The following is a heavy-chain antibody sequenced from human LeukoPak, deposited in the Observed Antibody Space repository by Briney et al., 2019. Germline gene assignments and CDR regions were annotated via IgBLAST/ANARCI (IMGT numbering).Heavy chain of an antibody. Sequence: PGRSLRLSCAASGFTFSSYGMHWVRQAPGKGLEWVAVIWYDGSNKYYADSVKGRFTISRDNSKNTLYLQMNSLRAEDTAVYYCARGAPLVASSWFDPWGQGTLVTVSS. CDR3: ARGAPLVASSWFDP. D-gene: IGHD5-12*01. J-gene: IGHJ5*02. CDR2: IWYDGSNK. CDR1: GFTFSSYG. V-gene: IGHV3-33*01.